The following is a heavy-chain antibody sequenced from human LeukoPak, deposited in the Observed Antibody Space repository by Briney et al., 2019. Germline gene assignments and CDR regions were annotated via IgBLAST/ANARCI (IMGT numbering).Heavy chain of an antibody. D-gene: IGHD6-13*01. Sequence: SQTLSLTCTVSGGSISSYYWSWIRQPPGKGLEWIGYIYYSGSTNYNPSLKSRVTISVDTSKNQFSLKLSSVTAADTAVYYCARGEVKQQLAFDYWGQGTLVTVSS. CDR3: ARGEVKQQLAFDY. CDR1: GGSISSYY. J-gene: IGHJ4*02. V-gene: IGHV4-59*01. CDR2: IYYSGST.